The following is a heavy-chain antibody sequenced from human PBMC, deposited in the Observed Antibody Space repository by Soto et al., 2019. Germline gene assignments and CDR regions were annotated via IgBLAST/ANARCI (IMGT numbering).Heavy chain of an antibody. CDR3: TKARLWGGDGYNSYYYNAMDV. Sequence: SGGSLRLSCAASGFTFSSYAMSWGRQAPWKGLEWVSAISGSGGSTYYADSVKGRFTISRDNSKNTLYLQMNSLRPEDTALYYCTKARLWGGDGYNSYYYNAMDVWGQGTTVTVSS. D-gene: IGHD3-16*01. CDR2: ISGSGGST. V-gene: IGHV3-23*01. CDR1: GFTFSSYA. J-gene: IGHJ6*02.